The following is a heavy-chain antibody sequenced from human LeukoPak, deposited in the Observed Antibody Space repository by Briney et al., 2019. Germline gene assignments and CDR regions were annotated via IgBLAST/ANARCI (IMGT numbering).Heavy chain of an antibody. V-gene: IGHV3-53*01. CDR3: ARGRSSGPYFFDY. CDR2: IYSGGST. Sequence: GGSLRLSCAASGFTVSSNYMSWVRQAPGKGLEWVSVIYSGGSTYYADSVKGRLTISRDNSKNTLYLQMNSLRADDTAVYYCARGRSSGPYFFDYWGQGGQVAVSS. D-gene: IGHD3-22*01. CDR1: GFTVSSNY. J-gene: IGHJ4*02.